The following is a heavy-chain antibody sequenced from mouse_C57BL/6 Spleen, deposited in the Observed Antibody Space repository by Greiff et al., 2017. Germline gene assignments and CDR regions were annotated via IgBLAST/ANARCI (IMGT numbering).Heavy chain of an antibody. Sequence: EVHLVESGGGLVQPGASLRLSCAASGFTFTDYYMSWVRQPPGKAPEWLALIRNKANGYTTEYTASVKGRFTISRDNSQNILYLQMNTLRAEDSATYYCVRDADYDGNFDYWGQGTTLTVSS. D-gene: IGHD2-4*01. CDR1: GFTFTDYY. V-gene: IGHV7-4*01. J-gene: IGHJ2*01. CDR2: IRNKANGYTT. CDR3: VRDADYDGNFDY.